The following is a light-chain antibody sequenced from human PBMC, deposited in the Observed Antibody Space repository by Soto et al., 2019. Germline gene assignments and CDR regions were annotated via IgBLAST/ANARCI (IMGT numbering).Light chain of an antibody. Sequence: DDVMTRSPLSLPVTLGQPASISCRSGQSLAYSDGNTYLNWFQQRPGQSPRLLIYKVSIRGSGVPHGFSGSGSGTDFTLKICRVEAENVGLYYCMQGTHGFTFGPGTTVDIK. J-gene: IGKJ3*01. CDR3: MQGTHGFT. V-gene: IGKV2-30*01. CDR1: QSLAYSDGNTY. CDR2: KVS.